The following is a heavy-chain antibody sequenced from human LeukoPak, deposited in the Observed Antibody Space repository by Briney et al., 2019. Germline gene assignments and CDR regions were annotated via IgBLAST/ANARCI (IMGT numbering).Heavy chain of an antibody. CDR1: GESFSGYY. Sequence: PSETPSLTCAVYGESFSGYYWSWIRQPPGKGLEWIGEINHSGSTNCNPSLKSRVTISIDTSKNQFSLKLSSVTAADTALYYCARGPGTWYYYWGQGTLVTVSS. D-gene: IGHD6-13*01. J-gene: IGHJ4*02. CDR3: ARGPGTWYYY. CDR2: INHSGST. V-gene: IGHV4-34*01.